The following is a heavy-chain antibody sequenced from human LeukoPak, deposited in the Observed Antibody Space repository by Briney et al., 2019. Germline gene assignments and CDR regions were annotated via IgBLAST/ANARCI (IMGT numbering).Heavy chain of an antibody. V-gene: IGHV3-23*01. CDR3: AKAGGYCSSPSCYPSYYFDY. CDR2: ISGSGGST. CDR1: GFTFSSYA. Sequence: GGSLRLSCAASGFTFSSYAMSWVRQAPGKGLEWVSAISGSGGSTYYADSVKGRFTISRDNSKNTLYLQMNSLRAEDTAVYYCAKAGGYCSSPSCYPSYYFDYWGQGTLVTVSS. D-gene: IGHD2-2*01. J-gene: IGHJ4*02.